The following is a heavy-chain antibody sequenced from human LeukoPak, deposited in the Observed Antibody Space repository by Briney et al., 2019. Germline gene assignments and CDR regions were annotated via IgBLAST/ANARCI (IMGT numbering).Heavy chain of an antibody. D-gene: IGHD6-6*01. CDR2: ISGSGGST. CDR1: GFAFSDYF. CDR3: AKVGLTIAARYFDS. Sequence: PGGSLRLSCAASGFAFSDYFMSWIRQAPGKGLEWVSGISGSGGSTYYADSVKGRFTISRDNSKNTLYLQMNSLRAEDTAVYNCAKVGLTIAARYFDSWGQGTLVTVSS. V-gene: IGHV3-23*01. J-gene: IGHJ4*02.